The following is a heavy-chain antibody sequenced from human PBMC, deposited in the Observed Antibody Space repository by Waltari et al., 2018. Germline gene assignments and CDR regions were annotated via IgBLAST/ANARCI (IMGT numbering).Heavy chain of an antibody. CDR2: ISNDGSNK. V-gene: IGHV3-30*01. D-gene: IGHD6-19*01. Sequence: QVQLVESGGGVVQPGRSLRLSCAASGFTFSSYAMHWVRQAPGKGLEWVAVISNDGSNKYYADSVKGRFTISRDNSKNTLYLQMNSLRAEDTAVYYCARYNSSGCDYWGQGTLVTVSS. CDR3: ARYNSSGCDY. J-gene: IGHJ4*02. CDR1: GFTFSSYA.